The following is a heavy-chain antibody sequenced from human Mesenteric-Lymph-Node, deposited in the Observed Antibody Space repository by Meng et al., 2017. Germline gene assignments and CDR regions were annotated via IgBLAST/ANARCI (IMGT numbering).Heavy chain of an antibody. CDR3: ARASRQFDNWFDP. J-gene: IGHJ5*02. CDR2: IYHSGST. D-gene: IGHD3-10*01. Sequence: QVELQESGPGLVKPSGTLSLTCAVSGGSRSSSNWWSWVRQPPGKGLEWIGEIYHSGSTNYNPSLKSRVTISVDTSKNQFSLKLSSVTAADTAVYYCARASRQFDNWFDPWGQGALVTVSS. V-gene: IGHV4-4*02. CDR1: GGSRSSSNW.